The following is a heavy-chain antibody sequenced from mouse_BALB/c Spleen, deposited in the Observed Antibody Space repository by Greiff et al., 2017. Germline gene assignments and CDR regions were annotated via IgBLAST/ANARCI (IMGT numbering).Heavy chain of an antibody. CDR2: ISSGGSYT. J-gene: IGHJ2*01. D-gene: IGHD2-3*01. CDR1: GFTFSSYG. Sequence: VQLKESGGDLVKPGGSLKLSCAASGFTFSSYGMSWVRQTPDKRLEWVATISSGGSYTYYPDSVKGRFTISRDNAKNTLYLQMSSLKSEDTAMYYCARLGDDGYYGHFDYWGQGTTLTVSS. V-gene: IGHV5-6*01. CDR3: ARLGDDGYYGHFDY.